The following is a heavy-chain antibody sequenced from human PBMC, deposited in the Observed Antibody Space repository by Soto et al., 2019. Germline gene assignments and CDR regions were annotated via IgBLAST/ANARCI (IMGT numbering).Heavy chain of an antibody. V-gene: IGHV1-3*01. J-gene: IGHJ4*02. CDR2: INAGNGNT. Sequence: QVQVVQSGAEVKKPGASVKVSCKASGYTFTSYVIHWVRQAPGQRPEWMGWINAGNGNTAYSQKCQDRVTITRDTSASTAYMELRSLRSEDTAVYYCARDRNPYYYDKSGFYYGDYWGQGTLVTVSS. CDR3: ARDRNPYYYDKSGFYYGDY. CDR1: GYTFTSYV. D-gene: IGHD3-22*01.